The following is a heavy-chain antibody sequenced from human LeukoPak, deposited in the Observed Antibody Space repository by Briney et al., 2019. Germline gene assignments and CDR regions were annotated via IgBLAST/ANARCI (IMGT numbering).Heavy chain of an antibody. J-gene: IGHJ3*02. D-gene: IGHD3-22*01. Sequence: GGSLRLSCAASGFTFSSYAMIWVRQAPGKGLEWVSGISGSGGSTYYADSVKGRFTISRDNSKNTLYLQINSLRAEDTAIYYCAKDNYYDSSGNFVDAFDIWGQGTMVTVSS. CDR3: AKDNYYDSSGNFVDAFDI. CDR1: GFTFSSYA. CDR2: ISGSGGST. V-gene: IGHV3-23*01.